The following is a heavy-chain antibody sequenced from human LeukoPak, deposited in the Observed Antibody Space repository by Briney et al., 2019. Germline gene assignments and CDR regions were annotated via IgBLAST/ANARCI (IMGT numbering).Heavy chain of an antibody. CDR3: AKAWPNSGNYYYDY. D-gene: IGHD3-22*01. CDR1: GFTFSSYA. J-gene: IGHJ4*02. Sequence: GGSLRLSCAASGFTFSSYAMSWVRQALGKGLEWVSAISGSGGSTYYADSVKGRFTISRDNSLSTLYLQMNSLRADDTAVYYCAKAWPNSGNYYYDYWGQGTLVTVPP. CDR2: ISGSGGST. V-gene: IGHV3-23*01.